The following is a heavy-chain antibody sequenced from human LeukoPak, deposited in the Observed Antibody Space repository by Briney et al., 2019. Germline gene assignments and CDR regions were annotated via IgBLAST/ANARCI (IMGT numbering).Heavy chain of an antibody. CDR1: GFTFTNYW. V-gene: IGHV3-74*01. Sequence: GGSLRLSCAASGFTFTNYWMHWVRQAPGKGLVWVSRINGGGSNTNYADSVKGRFTISRDNSKNTLYLQMNSLRAEDTAVYYCARVRDAYNVIDYWGQGTLVTVSS. J-gene: IGHJ4*02. D-gene: IGHD1-1*01. CDR2: INGGGSNT. CDR3: ARVRDAYNVIDY.